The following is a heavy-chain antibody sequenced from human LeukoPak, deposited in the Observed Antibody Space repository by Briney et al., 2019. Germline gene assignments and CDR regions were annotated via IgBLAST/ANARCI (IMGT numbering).Heavy chain of an antibody. CDR1: GYTFTSYD. CDR3: AREGVDTAMVNVLNGDY. V-gene: IGHV1-8*01. CDR2: MNPNSGNT. Sequence: EASVKVSCKASGYTFTSYDINWVRQATGQGLEWMGWMNPNSGNTGYAQKFQGRVTMTRNTSISTAYMELSSLRSDDTAVYYCAREGVDTAMVNVLNGDYWGQGTLVTVSS. D-gene: IGHD5-18*01. J-gene: IGHJ4*02.